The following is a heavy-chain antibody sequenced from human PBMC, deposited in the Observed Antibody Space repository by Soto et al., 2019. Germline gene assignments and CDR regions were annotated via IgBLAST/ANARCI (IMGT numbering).Heavy chain of an antibody. CDR1: GFTFTSYG. CDR3: ARPDLSGSYYRPFFDQ. J-gene: IGHJ4*02. CDR2: IWYDGIKK. Sequence: QVQLVESGGGVAQPGRSLRLSCAVSGFTFTSYGMHWVRQAPGKGLEWVALIWYDGIKKFYADSVKGRFTISRDNSQNILYLQLNSLRAEDTAVYYCARPDLSGSYYRPFFDQWGQGTLVTVSS. V-gene: IGHV3-33*08. D-gene: IGHD3-10*01.